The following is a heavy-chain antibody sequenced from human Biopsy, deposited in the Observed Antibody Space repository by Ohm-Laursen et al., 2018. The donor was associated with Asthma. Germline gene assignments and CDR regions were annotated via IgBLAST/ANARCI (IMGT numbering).Heavy chain of an antibody. D-gene: IGHD3-3*01. CDR2: GGSYYDGGLK. V-gene: IGHV3-30*03. J-gene: IGHJ4*02. CDR3: ARDVMEWYLPAFDF. CDR1: GFTFTSYG. Sequence: SLRLSCAAFGFTFTSYGMHWVRQAPGKGLEWVAVGGSYYDGGLKYYADSVNGRFTVSRDDSKNTLYLQMNSLRPDDTAVYYCARDVMEWYLPAFDFWGQGTLVTVSP.